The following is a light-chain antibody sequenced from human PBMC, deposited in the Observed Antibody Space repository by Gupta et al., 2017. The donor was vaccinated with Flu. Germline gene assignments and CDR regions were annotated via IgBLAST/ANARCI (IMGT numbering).Light chain of an antibody. CDR3: QQYNSYPGT. V-gene: IGKV1-5*03. CDR1: QSISSW. CDR2: KAS. Sequence: THFPSTLSASVGDRVTITCRASQSISSWLAWYQQKPGKAPKLLIYKASSLESGVPSRFSGSGSGTEFTLTISSLQPDDFATYYCQQYNSYPGTFGQGTKVEIK. J-gene: IGKJ1*01.